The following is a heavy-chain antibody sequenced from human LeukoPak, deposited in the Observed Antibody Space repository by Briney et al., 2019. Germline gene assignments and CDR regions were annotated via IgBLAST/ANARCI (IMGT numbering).Heavy chain of an antibody. V-gene: IGHV3-21*01. CDR3: ARDPYSGSYGNYYYYFMDV. J-gene: IGHJ6*03. CDR2: ITSGSSYI. D-gene: IGHD1-26*01. Sequence: GGSLRLSCAASGFTFSSYNMNWVRQAPGNGLEWVSSITSGSSYIYYADSVKGRFTISRDNAKNSLYLQMNSLRAEDTAVYYCARDPYSGSYGNYYYYFMDVWGKGTTVTISS. CDR1: GFTFSSYN.